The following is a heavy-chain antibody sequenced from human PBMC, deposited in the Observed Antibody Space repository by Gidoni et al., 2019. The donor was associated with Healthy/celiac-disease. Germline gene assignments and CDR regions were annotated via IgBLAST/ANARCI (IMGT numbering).Heavy chain of an antibody. CDR1: GFTFSSYG. D-gene: IGHD5-12*01. Sequence: QVQLVESGGGVVQPGRALRLSCAASGFTFSSYGMHWVRQAPGKGLEWVAVIWYDGSNKYYADSVKGRFTISRDNSKNTLYLQMNSLRAEDTAVYYCARGGDIVATMGYYYMDVWGKGTTVTVSS. V-gene: IGHV3-33*01. CDR3: ARGGDIVATMGYYYMDV. CDR2: IWYDGSNK. J-gene: IGHJ6*03.